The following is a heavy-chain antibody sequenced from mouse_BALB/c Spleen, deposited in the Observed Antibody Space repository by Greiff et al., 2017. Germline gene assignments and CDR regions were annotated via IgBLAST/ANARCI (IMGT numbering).Heavy chain of an antibody. CDR2: ISSGSSTI. CDR1: GFTFSSFG. J-gene: IGHJ1*01. V-gene: IGHV5-17*02. CDR3: ARGHCYGYVWDIDV. D-gene: IGHD1-2*01. Sequence: EVQVVESGGGLVQPGGSRKLSCAASGFTFSSFGMHWVRQAPEKGLEWVAYISSGSSTIYYADTVKGRFTISRDNPKNTLFLQMTSLKSEDTAMYYCARGHCYGYVWDIDVWGAGTTVTVSS.